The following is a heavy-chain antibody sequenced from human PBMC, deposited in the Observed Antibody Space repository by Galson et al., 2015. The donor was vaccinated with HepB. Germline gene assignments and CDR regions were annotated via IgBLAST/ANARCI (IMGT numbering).Heavy chain of an antibody. Sequence: SVKVSCKVSGYTLTELPMHWVRQAPGKGLEWMGGFDPEDGETIYAQKFQGRVTMTEDTSTDTAYMELSSLRSEDTAVYYCATRILTGYFNLYYYYGMDVWGQGTTVTVSS. J-gene: IGHJ6*02. CDR3: ATRILTGYFNLYYYYGMDV. V-gene: IGHV1-24*01. CDR1: GYTLTELP. CDR2: FDPEDGET. D-gene: IGHD3-9*01.